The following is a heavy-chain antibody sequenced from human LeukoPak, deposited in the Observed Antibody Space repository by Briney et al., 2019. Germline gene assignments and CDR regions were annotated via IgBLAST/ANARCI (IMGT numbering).Heavy chain of an antibody. CDR3: AISSRIVVVPAAINWFDP. J-gene: IGHJ5*02. V-gene: IGHV4-31*03. CDR1: GGSISSGGYY. CDR2: IYYSGST. D-gene: IGHD2-2*02. Sequence: SETLSLTCTVSGGSISSGGYYWSWIRQHPGKGLEWIGYIYYSGSTYYNPSLKSRVTISVDTSKNQFSLKLSSVTAADTAVYYCAISSRIVVVPAAINWFDPWGQGTLVTVSS.